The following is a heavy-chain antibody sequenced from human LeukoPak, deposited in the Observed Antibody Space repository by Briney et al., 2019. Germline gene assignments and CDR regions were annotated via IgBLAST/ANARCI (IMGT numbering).Heavy chain of an antibody. D-gene: IGHD4-17*01. CDR2: IYSGGST. CDR1: GFTVSSNY. CDR3: ARAHPVTAFDI. V-gene: IGHV3-53*01. J-gene: IGHJ3*02. Sequence: GGSLRLSCAASGFTVSSNYMSWVRQAPGKGLEWVSVIYSGGSTYYADSVKGRFTISRDNSKNTLYLQMNSLRAEDTAVYYCARAHPVTAFDIWGQGTMVTVSS.